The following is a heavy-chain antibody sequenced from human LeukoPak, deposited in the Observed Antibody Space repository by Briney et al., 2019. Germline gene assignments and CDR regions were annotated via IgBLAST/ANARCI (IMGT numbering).Heavy chain of an antibody. CDR2: IRYDGSNK. Sequence: PGGSLRLSCAASEFTFSSYGMHWVRQAPGKGLEWVAFIRYDGSNKYYADSVKGRFTISRDNSKDTLYLQMNSLRAEDTAVYYCAKDFSAGDAFDIWGQGTMVTVSS. CDR3: AKDFSAGDAFDI. D-gene: IGHD2/OR15-2a*01. J-gene: IGHJ3*02. CDR1: EFTFSSYG. V-gene: IGHV3-30*02.